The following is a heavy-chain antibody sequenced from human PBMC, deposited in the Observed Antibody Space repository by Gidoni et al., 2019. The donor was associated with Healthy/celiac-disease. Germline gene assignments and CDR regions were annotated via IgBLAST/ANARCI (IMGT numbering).Heavy chain of an antibody. CDR3: ARDQTYPTDAFDI. CDR1: GFTFSSYS. V-gene: IGHV3-48*02. CDR2: ISSSSSTI. J-gene: IGHJ3*02. Sequence: EVQLVESGGGLVQPGGSLRLSCAASGFTFSSYSMNWGRQAPGKGLGWVSYISSSSSTIYYADSVKGRFTISRDNAKNSLYLQMNSLRDEDTAVYYCARDQTYPTDAFDIWGQGTMVTVSS.